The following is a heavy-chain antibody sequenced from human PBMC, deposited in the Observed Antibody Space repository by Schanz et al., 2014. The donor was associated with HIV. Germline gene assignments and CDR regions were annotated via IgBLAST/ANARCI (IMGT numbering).Heavy chain of an antibody. Sequence: QVQLVQSGAEAKKPGSSVKVSCTASGGTFTYFSISWVRQAPGQGLEWMGSITPLFGTPNYAQKFRDRVKITADESTSTVYLALSSLTFEDTALYYCARGRSGRGALFVGMDVWGQGTTVTVSS. D-gene: IGHD6-19*01. CDR3: ARGRSGRGALFVGMDV. CDR2: ITPLFGTP. J-gene: IGHJ6*02. V-gene: IGHV1-69*18. CDR1: GGTFTYFS.